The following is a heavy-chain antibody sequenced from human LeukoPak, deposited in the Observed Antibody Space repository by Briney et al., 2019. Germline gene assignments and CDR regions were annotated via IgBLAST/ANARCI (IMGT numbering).Heavy chain of an antibody. Sequence: GGSLRLSCAASGFTFSSYAMHWVRQAPGKGLEWVAVISYDGSNKYYADSVKGRFTISRDNAKNSLYLQMNSLRADDTALYYCAKDISVGSSYQGWYFDLWGRGTLVTVSS. V-gene: IGHV3-30*04. CDR3: AKDISVGSSYQGWYFDL. J-gene: IGHJ2*01. CDR2: ISYDGSNK. D-gene: IGHD3-3*01. CDR1: GFTFSSYA.